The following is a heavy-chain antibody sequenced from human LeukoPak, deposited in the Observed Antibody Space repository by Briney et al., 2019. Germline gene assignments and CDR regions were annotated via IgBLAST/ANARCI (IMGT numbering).Heavy chain of an antibody. V-gene: IGHV3-48*03. J-gene: IGHJ4*02. Sequence: HPGGSLRLSCAASGFTFSGYEMNWVRQAPGKGLEWVSYISSSGSTIYYADSVKGRFTISRDNVKNSLYLQMNSLRAEDTAVYYCARAHPGDYGDFQFDYWGQGTLVTVSS. D-gene: IGHD4-17*01. CDR1: GFTFSGYE. CDR2: ISSSGSTI. CDR3: ARAHPGDYGDFQFDY.